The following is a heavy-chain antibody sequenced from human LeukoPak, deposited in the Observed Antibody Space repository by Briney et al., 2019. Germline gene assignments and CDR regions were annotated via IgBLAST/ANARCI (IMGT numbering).Heavy chain of an antibody. D-gene: IGHD2-15*01. Sequence: GGSLRLSCAASGFTFSSYAMHWVRQAPGKGLEWVAVISYDGSNKYYADSVKGRFTISRDNSKNTLYLQMNSLRAEDTAVYYWARDWWKGIPKYYFDYGGQGPLATVSS. V-gene: IGHV3-30-3*01. J-gene: IGHJ4*02. CDR2: ISYDGSNK. CDR3: ARDWWKGIPKYYFDY. CDR1: GFTFSSYA.